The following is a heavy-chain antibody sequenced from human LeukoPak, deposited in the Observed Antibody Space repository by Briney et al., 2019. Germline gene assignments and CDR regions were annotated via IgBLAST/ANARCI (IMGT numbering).Heavy chain of an antibody. V-gene: IGHV3-7*01. Sequence: GGSLRLSCTASGFTFSGSWMSWVRQAPGRGLEWVASIIQDGSQKYYMDFVKGRFTIARDNAENSLYLQMNSLRAEDTAIYYCARLYRDVTTFDYWGQGTLVTVSS. CDR2: IIQDGSQK. J-gene: IGHJ4*02. CDR3: ARLYRDVTTFDY. CDR1: GFTFSGSW. D-gene: IGHD4-17*01.